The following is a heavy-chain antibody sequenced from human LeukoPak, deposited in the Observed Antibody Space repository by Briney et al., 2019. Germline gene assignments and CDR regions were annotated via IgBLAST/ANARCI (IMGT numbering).Heavy chain of an antibody. D-gene: IGHD4-17*01. CDR3: ARGGDYGET. Sequence: PSETLSLTCAVYGGSFSGHYWSWIRQPPGKGLEWIGEINHSGSTNYNPSLKSRVTISVDTSKNQFSLKLSSVTAADTAVYYCARGGDYGETWGQGTLVTVSS. CDR1: GGSFSGHY. V-gene: IGHV4-34*01. J-gene: IGHJ5*02. CDR2: INHSGST.